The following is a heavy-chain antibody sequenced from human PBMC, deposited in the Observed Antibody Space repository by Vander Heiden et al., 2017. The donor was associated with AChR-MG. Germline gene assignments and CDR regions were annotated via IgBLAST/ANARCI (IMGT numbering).Heavy chain of an antibody. CDR1: GSTFSSYA. V-gene: IGHV3-23*01. CDR3: AKDHSGYIYGDPTFDY. CDR2: ISGSGGST. J-gene: IGHJ4*02. D-gene: IGHD5-18*01. Sequence: EVQLLESGGGLVQPGGSLRLSCAASGSTFSSYAMSWVRQAPGKGLEWVSAISGSGGSTYYADSVKGRFTISRDNSKNTRNLQMNSLRAEETAVYYCAKDHSGYIYGDPTFDYWGQVTLVTVSS.